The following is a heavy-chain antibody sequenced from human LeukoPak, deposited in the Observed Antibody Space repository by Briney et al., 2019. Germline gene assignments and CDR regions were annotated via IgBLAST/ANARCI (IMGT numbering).Heavy chain of an antibody. CDR3: ARGQAHSSSWYFLGYYYYYMDV. CDR1: GGSFSGYY. V-gene: IGHV4-34*01. Sequence: SETLSLTCAVYGGSFSGYYWSWIRQPPGKGLEWIGEINHSGSTNYNPSLKSRVTISVDTSKNQFSLKLSSVTAADTAVYYCARGQAHSSSWYFLGYYYYYMDVWGKGTTVTVSS. CDR2: INHSGST. J-gene: IGHJ6*03. D-gene: IGHD6-13*01.